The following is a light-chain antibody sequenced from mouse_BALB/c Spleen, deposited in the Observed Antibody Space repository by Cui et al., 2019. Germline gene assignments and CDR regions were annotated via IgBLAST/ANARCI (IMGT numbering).Light chain of an antibody. J-gene: IGKJ2*01. CDR3: QQYSSYPYT. CDR2: WAS. Sequence: DIVMTQSHKFMSTSVGDRVSITCKASKDVGTAVAWYQQKPGQSPKLLIYWASTRHTGVPYRFTGSGSGTDFTLTISNVQSEDLADYFCQQYSSYPYTFGGGTKLEIK. CDR1: KDVGTA. V-gene: IGKV6-23*01.